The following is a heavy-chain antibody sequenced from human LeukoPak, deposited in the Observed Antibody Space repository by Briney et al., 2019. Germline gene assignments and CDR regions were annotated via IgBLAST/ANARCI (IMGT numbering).Heavy chain of an antibody. D-gene: IGHD3-3*01. V-gene: IGHV3-30*02. J-gene: IGHJ4*02. CDR2: IRYDGSNK. CDR3: AKGHGGVLRFLD. CDR1: GFTYSIYD. Sequence: PGGSLRLSCVASGFTYSIYDMHWVPQAPGKGLEWVAYIRYDGSNKYYTDSVKGRFNISRDNSKNTLYVQMNSLRGEDTAVYYCAKGHGGVLRFLDWGQGTLVTVSS.